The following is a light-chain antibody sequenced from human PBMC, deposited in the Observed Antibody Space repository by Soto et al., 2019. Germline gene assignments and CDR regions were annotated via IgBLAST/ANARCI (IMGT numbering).Light chain of an antibody. CDR3: ISYAGSSIWV. J-gene: IGLJ3*02. Sequence: QSALTQPPSASGSPGQSVTISCTGTSSDVGAYNYVSWYQQHPGKAPKLMIYDVSKRPSGVPDRFSGSKSGNTASLPVSGLQAEDEAYFYCISYAGSSIWVFGGGTKVTVL. CDR2: DVS. CDR1: SSDVGAYNY. V-gene: IGLV2-8*01.